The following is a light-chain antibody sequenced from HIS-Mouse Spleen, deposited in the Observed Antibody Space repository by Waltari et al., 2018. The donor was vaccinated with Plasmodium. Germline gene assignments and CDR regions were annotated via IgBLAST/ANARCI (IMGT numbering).Light chain of an antibody. J-gene: IGLJ3*02. V-gene: IGLV3-10*01. Sequence: SYELAQPPSVSVSPGQTARMTRSGDALPKHNAYWYQQKSGQGPVLVIYEDSKRPSGIPERFSGSSSGTMATLTISGAQVEDEADYYCYSTDSSGNHRVFGGGTKLTVL. CDR2: EDS. CDR3: YSTDSSGNHRV. CDR1: ALPKHN.